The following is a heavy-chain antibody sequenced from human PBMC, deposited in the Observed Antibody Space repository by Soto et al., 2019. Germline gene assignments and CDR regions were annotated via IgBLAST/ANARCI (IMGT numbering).Heavy chain of an antibody. V-gene: IGHV3-30*18. Sequence: GGSLRLSCAASGFTFSSYVVHWVRQAPGKGLEWVAVISYDGSYKYYADSVKGRFTISRDNSKHTLYLQMSSLRVEDTAVYYCAKDPEGYCTITGCYTHHALAVWGQGTTSTVS. CDR3: AKDPEGYCTITGCYTHHALAV. CDR2: ISYDGSYK. D-gene: IGHD2-2*01. CDR1: GFTFSSYV. J-gene: IGHJ6*02.